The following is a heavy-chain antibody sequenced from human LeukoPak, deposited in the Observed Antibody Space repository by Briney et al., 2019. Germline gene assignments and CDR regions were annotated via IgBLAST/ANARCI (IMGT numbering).Heavy chain of an antibody. CDR3: ARETPRRKSFDI. D-gene: IGHD1-14*01. CDR2: IYYSGST. Sequence: SETLSLTCTVSGGSISSSSYYWGWIRQPPGKGLEWIGSIYYSGSTYYNPSLKSRVTISVDTSKNQFSLKLSSVTAADTAVYYCARETPRRKSFDIWGQGTMVTVSS. CDR1: GGSISSSSYY. J-gene: IGHJ3*02. V-gene: IGHV4-39*07.